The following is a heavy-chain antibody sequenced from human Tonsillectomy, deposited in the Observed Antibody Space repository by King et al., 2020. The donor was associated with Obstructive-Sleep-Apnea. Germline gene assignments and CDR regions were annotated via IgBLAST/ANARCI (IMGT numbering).Heavy chain of an antibody. CDR2: IDWDGDK. V-gene: IGHV2-70*11. J-gene: IGHJ4*02. Sequence: VTLKESGPALVKPTQTLTLTCSVSGFSVSTSGMCVSWIRQPPGRALEWLARIDWDGDKYYSSSLKTRLTISTDTPKNRVVLTMTNMGPMDTATYFCARIQCFYGDYVWDDYWGQGTLVTVSS. CDR3: ARIQCFYGDYVWDDY. CDR1: GFSVSTSGMC. D-gene: IGHD4-17*01.